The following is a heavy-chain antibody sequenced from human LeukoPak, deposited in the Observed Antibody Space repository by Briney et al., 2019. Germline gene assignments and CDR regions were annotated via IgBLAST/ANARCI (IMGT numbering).Heavy chain of an antibody. CDR3: ARTPVHYYGSGSYSTYYYYGMAV. J-gene: IGHJ6*02. CDR2: INPSGGST. V-gene: IGHV1-46*01. CDR1: GYTFTSYY. D-gene: IGHD3-10*01. Sequence: ASVKVSCKASGYTFTSYYMHWVRQAPGQGLEWMGIINPSGGSTSYAQKFQGRVTMTRDTSTSTVYMELSSLRSEDTAVYYCARTPVHYYGSGSYSTYYYYGMAVWGQGTTVTVSS.